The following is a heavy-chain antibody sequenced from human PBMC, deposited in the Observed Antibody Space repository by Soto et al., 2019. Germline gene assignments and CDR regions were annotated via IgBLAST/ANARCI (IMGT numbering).Heavy chain of an antibody. CDR3: ARDQRYCSSTSCPGGAFDI. CDR2: INPSGGST. CDR1: GYTFTSYY. J-gene: IGHJ3*02. Sequence: ASVKVSCKASGYTFTSYYMHWVRQAPGQGLEWMGIINPSGGSTSYAQKFQGRVTMTRDTSTSTVYMELSSLRSEDTAVYYCARDQRYCSSTSCPGGAFDIWGQGSMVTVSS. D-gene: IGHD2-2*01. V-gene: IGHV1-46*03.